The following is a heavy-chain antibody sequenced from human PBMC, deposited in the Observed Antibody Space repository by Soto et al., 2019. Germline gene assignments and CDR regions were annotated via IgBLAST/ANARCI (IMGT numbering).Heavy chain of an antibody. V-gene: IGHV1-18*01. J-gene: IGHJ6*04. CDR3: ASRFFSSSSLYGRDV. CDR2: ISAYNGNT. D-gene: IGHD6-6*01. Sequence: QVQLVQSGAEVKKPGASVKVSCKDSGYTFTSYGISWVRQAPGQRLEWMGWISAYNGNTNYAQKLQGRVTMATDTSTRIAYMELSCLTSDTTAVYYCASRFFSSSSLYGRDVWGEGTTVTVAS. CDR1: GYTFTSYG.